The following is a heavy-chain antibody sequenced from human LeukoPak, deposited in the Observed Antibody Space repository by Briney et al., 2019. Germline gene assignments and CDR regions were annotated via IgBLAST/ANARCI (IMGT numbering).Heavy chain of an antibody. CDR3: ARRPYDFWSGYRETAFDI. D-gene: IGHD3-3*01. V-gene: IGHV4-39*06. CDR1: GGSISSSNYY. Sequence: SETLSLTCIVSGGSISSSNYYWGWIRQSPGKGLEWIGSIYSRGSTYYNPSLKSRVIVSSDMSKNQFPLMLNSVTAADTAVYYCARRPYDFWSGYRETAFDIWGQGTMVTVSS. CDR2: IYSRGST. J-gene: IGHJ3*02.